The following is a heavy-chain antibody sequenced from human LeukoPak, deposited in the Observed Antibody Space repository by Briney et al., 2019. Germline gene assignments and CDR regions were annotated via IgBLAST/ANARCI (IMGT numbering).Heavy chain of an antibody. CDR1: GFTFSNYA. Sequence: AGGSLRLSCAASGFTFSNYAMSWVRQAPGEGLEWVSSIRGGGDGTYYADSVKGRFTISRDSSKNTLYLQMNTLKAEDTAVYFCAKGQSGAYDFLTEIGGDAYDFWGRGTMVTVSS. D-gene: IGHD3-9*01. CDR3: AKGQSGAYDFLTEIGGDAYDF. V-gene: IGHV3-23*01. J-gene: IGHJ3*01. CDR2: IRGGGDGT.